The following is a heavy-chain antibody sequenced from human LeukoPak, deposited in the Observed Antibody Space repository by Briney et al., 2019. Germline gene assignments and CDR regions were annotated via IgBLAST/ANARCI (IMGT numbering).Heavy chain of an antibody. CDR1: GFTFDDYG. V-gene: IGHV3-20*04. J-gene: IGHJ4*02. Sequence: GGSLRLSCAASGFTFDDYGMSWVRQAPGKGLEWVSGINWNGGSTGYADSVKGRFTISRDNAKNSLYLQMNSPRAEDTALYYCARLSLYDFWSGYPDYWGQGTLVTVSS. CDR2: INWNGGST. CDR3: ARLSLYDFWSGYPDY. D-gene: IGHD3-3*01.